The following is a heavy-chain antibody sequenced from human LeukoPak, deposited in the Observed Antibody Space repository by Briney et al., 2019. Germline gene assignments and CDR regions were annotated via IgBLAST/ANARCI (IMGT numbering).Heavy chain of an antibody. V-gene: IGHV3-48*03. D-gene: IGHD2-21*02. CDR3: SRDRGGGDIYFDY. CDR1: GLTFSSYG. Sequence: HPGGSLRLSCAASGLTFSSYGMNWVRQAPGKGPEWISYISRSGATIYYADSVKGRFTISRDNAKNSLYLQMSSLGAEDTAIYYCSRDRGGGDIYFDYWGQGTLVTVSS. CDR2: ISRSGATI. J-gene: IGHJ4*02.